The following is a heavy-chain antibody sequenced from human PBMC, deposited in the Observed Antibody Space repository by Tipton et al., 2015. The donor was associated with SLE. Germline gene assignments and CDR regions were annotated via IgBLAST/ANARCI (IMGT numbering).Heavy chain of an antibody. D-gene: IGHD3-22*01. V-gene: IGHV3-48*03. CDR2: ISSSGSTI. CDR3: ASQFNYYDSSG. Sequence: SLRLSCAASGFTFDDYAMHWVRQAPGKGLEWVSYISSSGSTIYYADSVKGRFTISRDNAKNSLYLQMNSLRAEDTAVYYCASQFNYYDSSGWGQGTLVTVSS. CDR1: GFTFDDYA. J-gene: IGHJ4*02.